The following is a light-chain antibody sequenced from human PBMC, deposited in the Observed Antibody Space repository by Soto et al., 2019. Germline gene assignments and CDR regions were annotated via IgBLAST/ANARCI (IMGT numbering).Light chain of an antibody. J-gene: IGKJ4*01. CDR3: QQYNSYSFT. CDR1: ESIDNW. CDR2: DAS. Sequence: DIQMTQSPSTLYTSVGDTVTITCRASESIDNWLAWYQQKPGKAPKLLIYDASSLESGVPSRFSGSGSGTEFTLTISSLQPDDSATYYCQQYNSYSFTFGGGTKVDI. V-gene: IGKV1-5*01.